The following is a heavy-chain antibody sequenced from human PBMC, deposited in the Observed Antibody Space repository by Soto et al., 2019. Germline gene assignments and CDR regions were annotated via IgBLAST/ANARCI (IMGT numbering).Heavy chain of an antibody. D-gene: IGHD3-22*01. J-gene: IGHJ4*02. Sequence: PGESLKISCQASGNTFTNSWVGWVRQMSGKGLEWMGVIYPSDSDTRHSPSFQGQVTISADKSISTAYLQWSSLKASDTAMYYCAIYDSSGYPNAYWGQGTLVTVSS. CDR3: AIYDSSGYPNAY. CDR1: GNTFTNSW. V-gene: IGHV5-51*01. CDR2: IYPSDSDT.